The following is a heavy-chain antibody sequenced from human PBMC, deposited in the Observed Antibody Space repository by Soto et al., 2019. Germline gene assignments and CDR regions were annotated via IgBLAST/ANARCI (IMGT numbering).Heavy chain of an antibody. J-gene: IGHJ6*02. CDR1: GFTFSSYA. Sequence: PVGSLRLSCAASGFTFSSYAMSWVRQAPGKGLEWVSAISGSGGSTYYADSVKGRFTISRDNSKNTLYLQMNSLRAEDTAVYYCAKDLTADIVVVVAATRLYGMDVWGQGTTVTVSS. V-gene: IGHV3-23*01. D-gene: IGHD2-15*01. CDR3: AKDLTADIVVVVAATRLYGMDV. CDR2: ISGSGGST.